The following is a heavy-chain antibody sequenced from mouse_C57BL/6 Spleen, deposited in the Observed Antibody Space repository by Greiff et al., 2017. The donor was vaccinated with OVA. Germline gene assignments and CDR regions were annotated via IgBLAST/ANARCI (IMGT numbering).Heavy chain of an antibody. D-gene: IGHD1-1*01. J-gene: IGHJ2*01. CDR2: IYPGSGNT. Sequence: QVQLKQSGAELVRPGASVKLSCKASGYTFTDYYINWVKQRPGQGLEWIARIYPGSGNTYYNEKFKGKATLTAEKSSSTAYMQLSSLTSEDSAVYFCARMIYYYGSSYFDYWGQGTTLTVSS. CDR3: ARMIYYYGSSYFDY. V-gene: IGHV1-76*01. CDR1: GYTFTDYY.